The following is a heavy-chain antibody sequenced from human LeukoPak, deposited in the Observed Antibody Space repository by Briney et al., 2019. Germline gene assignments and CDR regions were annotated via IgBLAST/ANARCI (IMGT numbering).Heavy chain of an antibody. J-gene: IGHJ4*02. CDR1: GGSICSYY. CDR3: ARTAGYSYGQGDFDY. D-gene: IGHD5-18*01. CDR2: IYTSGST. Sequence: PSETLSLTCTVSGGSICSYYWSWIRQPPGKGLEWIGYIYTSGSTNYNPSLKSRVTISVDTSKNQFSLKLSSVTAADTAVYYCARTAGYSYGQGDFDYWGQGTLVTVSS. V-gene: IGHV4-4*09.